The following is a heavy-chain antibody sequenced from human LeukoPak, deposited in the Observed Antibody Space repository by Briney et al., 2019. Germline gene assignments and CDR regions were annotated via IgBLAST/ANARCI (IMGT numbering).Heavy chain of an antibody. V-gene: IGHV3-66*01. J-gene: IGHJ4*02. Sequence: SGGSLRLSCGASSFTFSSYVMSWVRQAPGKGLEWVSVIYSGGSTYYADSVKGRFTISRDNSKNTLYLQMNSLRAEDTAVYYCARIYGSGSYYLYYFDYWGQGTLVTVSS. CDR3: ARIYGSGSYYLYYFDY. D-gene: IGHD3-10*01. CDR1: SFTFSSYV. CDR2: IYSGGST.